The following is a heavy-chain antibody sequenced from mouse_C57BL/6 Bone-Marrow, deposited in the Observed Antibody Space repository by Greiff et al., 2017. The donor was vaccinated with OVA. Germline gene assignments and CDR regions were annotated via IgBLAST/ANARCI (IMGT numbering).Heavy chain of an antibody. CDR1: GYTFTDYE. CDR3: ARGYIICYVMDK. CDR2: IDPETGGT. D-gene: IGHD1-1*01. J-gene: IGHJ4*01. V-gene: IGHV1-15*01. Sequence: QVQLQQSGAELVRPGASVTLSCKASGYTFTDYEMHWVKQTPVHGLEWIGAIDPETGGTAYNQKFKGKAILTADTSSSTAYMELRSLTHEDSAVYYCARGYIICYVMDKWGQGTSVTVSP.